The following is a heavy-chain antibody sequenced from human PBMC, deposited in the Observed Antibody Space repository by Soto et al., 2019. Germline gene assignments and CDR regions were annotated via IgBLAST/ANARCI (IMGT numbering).Heavy chain of an antibody. V-gene: IGHV4-30-4*02. D-gene: IGHD6-13*01. CDR3: ARGQQLDYYYYGMDV. J-gene: IGHJ6*02. CDR1: GGSISSGDYY. Sequence: PXDTLSLTRTVSGGSISSGDYYWSWIRQPPGKGLEWIGYIYYSGSTYYNPSLKSRVTISVDTSKNQFSLKLSSVTAADTAVYYCARGQQLDYYYYGMDVWGQGTTVTVSS. CDR2: IYYSGST.